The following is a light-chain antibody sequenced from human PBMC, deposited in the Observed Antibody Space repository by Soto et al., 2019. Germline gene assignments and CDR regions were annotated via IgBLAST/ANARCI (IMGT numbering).Light chain of an antibody. J-gene: IGKJ3*01. CDR1: QSISSW. V-gene: IGKV1-5*03. Sequence: DLQMTQSPSTLSASVGDRVTITCRASQSISSWLAWYQQKPGKAPKLLIYKASSLESGVPSRFSGSGSGTEFTLTISSLQPYDFATYYCLQYNSYSTFGPGTKVESK. CDR3: LQYNSYST. CDR2: KAS.